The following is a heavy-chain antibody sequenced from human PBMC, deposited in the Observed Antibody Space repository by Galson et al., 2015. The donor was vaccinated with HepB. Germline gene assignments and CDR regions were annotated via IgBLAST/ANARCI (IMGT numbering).Heavy chain of an antibody. Sequence: PALVKPTQTLTLTCTFSGFSLSTSGVGVGWIRQPPGKALEWLALIYWDDDKRYSPSLKSRLTITKDTSKNQVVLTMTNMDPVDTATYYCAHTSTVRLAFDIWGQGTMVTVSS. V-gene: IGHV2-5*02. J-gene: IGHJ3*02. D-gene: IGHD4-17*01. CDR2: IYWDDDK. CDR1: GFSLSTSGVG. CDR3: AHTSTVRLAFDI.